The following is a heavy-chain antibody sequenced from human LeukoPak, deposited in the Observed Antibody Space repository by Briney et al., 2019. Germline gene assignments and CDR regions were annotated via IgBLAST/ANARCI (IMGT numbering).Heavy chain of an antibody. J-gene: IGHJ6*02. CDR2: IYSGSST. D-gene: IGHD3-22*01. Sequence: GGSLRLSCAAPGFTVSSNYMSWVRQAPGKGLEWVSVIYSGSSTYYADSVKGRFTISRDNSKNTLYLQMNSLRAEDTAVYYCARDRYYDSRMDVWGQGTTVTVSS. V-gene: IGHV3-53*01. CDR3: ARDRYYDSRMDV. CDR1: GFTVSSNY.